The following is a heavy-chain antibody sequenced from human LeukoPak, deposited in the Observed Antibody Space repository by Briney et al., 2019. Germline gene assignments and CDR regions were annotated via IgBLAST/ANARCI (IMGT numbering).Heavy chain of an antibody. Sequence: GRSLRLSCAASGFAFSSYAMHWVRQAPGKGLEWVAVISYDGSNKYYADSVKGRFTISRDNSKNTLYLQMNSPRAEDTAVYYCARAGCSGGSCYPYYYYGMDVWGQGTTVTVSS. V-gene: IGHV3-30-3*01. J-gene: IGHJ6*02. CDR1: GFAFSSYA. D-gene: IGHD2-15*01. CDR3: ARAGCSGGSCYPYYYYGMDV. CDR2: ISYDGSNK.